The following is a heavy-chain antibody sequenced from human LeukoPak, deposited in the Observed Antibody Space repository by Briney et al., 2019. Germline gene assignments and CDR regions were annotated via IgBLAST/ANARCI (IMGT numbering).Heavy chain of an antibody. J-gene: IGHJ4*02. D-gene: IGHD3-22*01. CDR2: INSDGSRI. CDR3: ASSPVITRN. CDR1: GITFSNYW. V-gene: IGHV3-74*01. Sequence: GGSLRLSCAASGITFSNYWMHWVRQAPGKGLEWVSRINSDGSRITYADSVKGRFTISRDNAKNTLYLQMNSLRVEDTAVYYCASSPVITRNWGQGTLVTVSS.